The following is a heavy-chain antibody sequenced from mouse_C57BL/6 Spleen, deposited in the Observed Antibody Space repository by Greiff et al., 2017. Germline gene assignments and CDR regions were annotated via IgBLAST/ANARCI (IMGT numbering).Heavy chain of an antibody. CDR2: IYPRDGST. V-gene: IGHV1-78*01. CDR3: ARGAYYGSSYEPLYWNVGV. D-gene: IGHD1-1*01. Sequence: QVQLQQSDAELVKPGASVKISCKVSGYTFTDHTIHWMKQRPEQGLEWIGYIYPRDGSTKYNEKFKGKATLPADKSSSTAYMQLHSLTSEDSAVYCGARGAYYGSSYEPLYWNVGVWGTGTTVTVSA. J-gene: IGHJ1*03. CDR1: GYTFTDHT.